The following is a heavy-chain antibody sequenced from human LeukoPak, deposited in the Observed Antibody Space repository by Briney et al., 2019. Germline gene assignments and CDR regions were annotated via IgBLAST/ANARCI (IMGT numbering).Heavy chain of an antibody. D-gene: IGHD2-15*01. Sequence: ASVKVSCKASGYTFTSYGISWVRQAPGQGLEWMGWISAYNGNTNYAQKLQGRVTMTTDTSTSTAYMELGSLRSDDTAVYYCARDGIVVGAADAFDIWGQGTMVTVSS. CDR3: ARDGIVVGAADAFDI. V-gene: IGHV1-18*01. CDR1: GYTFTSYG. J-gene: IGHJ3*02. CDR2: ISAYNGNT.